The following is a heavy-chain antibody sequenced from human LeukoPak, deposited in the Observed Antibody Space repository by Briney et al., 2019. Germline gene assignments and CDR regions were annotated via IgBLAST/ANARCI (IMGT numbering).Heavy chain of an antibody. CDR2: ISSSSSYI. V-gene: IGHV3-21*01. CDR1: GFTFSSYS. Sequence: GGSLRLPCAASGFTFSSYSMNWVRQAPGKGLEWVSSISSSSSYIYYADSVKGRFTISRDNAKNSLYLQMNSLRAEDTAVYYCARDYVWGSYRLFAFDIWGQGTMVTVSS. D-gene: IGHD3-16*02. J-gene: IGHJ3*02. CDR3: ARDYVWGSYRLFAFDI.